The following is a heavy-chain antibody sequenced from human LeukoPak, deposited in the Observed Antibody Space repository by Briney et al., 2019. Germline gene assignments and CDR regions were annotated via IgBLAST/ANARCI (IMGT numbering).Heavy chain of an antibody. Sequence: GGSLRLSCAASGFTFNNAWMNWVRQAPGKGLEWVGRIFSKTDGGATDYAAPVKGRFTISRDDSTNTLYLQMNSLQTEDTAVYYCTNWDAARFDYWGQGTLVTVSS. D-gene: IGHD1-1*01. CDR1: GFTFNNAW. CDR3: TNWDAARFDY. V-gene: IGHV3-15*01. J-gene: IGHJ4*02. CDR2: IFSKTDGGAT.